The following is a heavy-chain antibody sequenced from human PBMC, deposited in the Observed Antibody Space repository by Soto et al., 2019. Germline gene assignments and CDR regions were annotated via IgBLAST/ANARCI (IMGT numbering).Heavy chain of an antibody. Sequence: GGSLRLSCAASGFTFSSYPMSWVRQSPGKGLEWVSSVSGSGGDTYYADSVKGRFTISRDNSKNTLYLQTNSLRAEDTGVYYCASRKRPGTFDIWGQGTMVTVSS. J-gene: IGHJ3*02. V-gene: IGHV3-23*01. CDR3: ASRKRPGTFDI. CDR1: GFTFSSYP. D-gene: IGHD6-13*01. CDR2: VSGSGGDT.